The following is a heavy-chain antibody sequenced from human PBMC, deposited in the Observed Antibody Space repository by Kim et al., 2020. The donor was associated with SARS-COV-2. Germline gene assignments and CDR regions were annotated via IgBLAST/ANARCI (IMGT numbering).Heavy chain of an antibody. V-gene: IGHV3-21*01. CDR3: ARDLVRRGGLDG. Sequence: GGSLRLSCSASGFTFSSYSMTWVRQAPGKGLEWVSSIRSSNSYIYYADSVKGRFTISRENARNSLFLHMNSLRAEDTAVYYCARDLVRRGGLDGWGQGPTLTV. J-gene: IGHJ6*02. CDR2: IRSSNSYI. CDR1: GFTFSSYS. D-gene: IGHD6-13*01.